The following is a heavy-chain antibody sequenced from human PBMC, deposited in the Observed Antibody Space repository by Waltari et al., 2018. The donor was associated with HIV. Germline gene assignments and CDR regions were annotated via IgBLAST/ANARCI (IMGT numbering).Heavy chain of an antibody. CDR1: GYSFTSYW. D-gene: IGHD1-26*01. CDR2: IFPGDSDT. V-gene: IGHV5-51*01. J-gene: IGHJ6*02. Sequence: EAQLVQAGAEVKKPGESLKISCKGSGYSFTSYWTGWVRQMPGKGLEWMGIIFPGDSDTRYSPSFQGQVTISADKSISTAYLQWSSLKASDTAMYYCARLSGRYSYYYYGMDVWGQGTTVTVSS. CDR3: ARLSGRYSYYYYGMDV.